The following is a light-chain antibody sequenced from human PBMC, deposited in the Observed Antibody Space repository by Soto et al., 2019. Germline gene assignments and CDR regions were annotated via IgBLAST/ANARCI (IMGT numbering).Light chain of an antibody. CDR2: GAS. CDR3: QQYTNWPPYT. J-gene: IGKJ2*01. V-gene: IGKV3-15*01. Sequence: EIVMTQSPATLSVSPGERATLSCRASQSVSTNLAWYQQKPGQSPRLLIYGASTRSTGIPARFSGSGSETAFTLTISSLQSEDVAVYYCQQYTNWPPYTFGQGTNLEIK. CDR1: QSVSTN.